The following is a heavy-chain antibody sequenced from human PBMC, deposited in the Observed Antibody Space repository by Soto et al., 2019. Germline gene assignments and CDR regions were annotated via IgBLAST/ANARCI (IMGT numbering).Heavy chain of an antibody. J-gene: IGHJ6*02. CDR1: GFTFSSYG. CDR3: AREAIPAAILYYYYGMDV. CDR2: IWYDGSNK. Sequence: GGSLRLSCAASGFTFSSYGMHWVRQAPGKGLEWVAVIWYDGSNKYYADSVKGRFTISRDNSKNTLYLQMNSLRAEDTAVYYCAREAIPAAILYYYYGMDVWGQGTTVTVSS. D-gene: IGHD2-2*02. V-gene: IGHV3-33*01.